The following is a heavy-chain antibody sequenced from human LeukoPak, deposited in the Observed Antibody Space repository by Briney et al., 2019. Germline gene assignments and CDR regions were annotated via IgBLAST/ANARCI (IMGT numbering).Heavy chain of an antibody. J-gene: IGHJ4*02. CDR2: IYYSGST. V-gene: IGHV4-59*01. CDR1: GFDFGTYA. Sequence: GSLRLSCVASGFDFGTYAMSWIRQPPGKGLEWIGSIYYSGSTNYHPSLKSRVTISSDTSETQFTLKLTSVTAADTAVYYCARSPSGYRFDSWGQGTLVTVSS. CDR3: ARSPSGYRFDS. D-gene: IGHD3-22*01.